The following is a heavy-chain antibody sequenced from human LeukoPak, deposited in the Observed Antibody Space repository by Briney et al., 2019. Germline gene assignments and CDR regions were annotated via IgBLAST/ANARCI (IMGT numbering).Heavy chain of an antibody. D-gene: IGHD6-13*01. Sequence: SQTLSLTCDISGDSVSRDNAAWNWIRQSPSRGLEWLGRTYYRSKWYNDYADSVQSRITITPDTSKNRVSLQLTSVAPEDTAVYYCARGVYIAAAQYGYWGQGTLVTVSS. V-gene: IGHV6-1*01. CDR1: GDSVSRDNAA. CDR3: ARGVYIAAAQYGY. J-gene: IGHJ4*02. CDR2: TYYRSKWYN.